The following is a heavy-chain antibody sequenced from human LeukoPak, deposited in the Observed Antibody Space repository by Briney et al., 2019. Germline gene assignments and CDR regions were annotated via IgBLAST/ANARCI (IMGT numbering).Heavy chain of an antibody. Sequence: GGSLRLSCAASGFTFSSYAMHWVRQAPGKGLEWVAVISYDGSNKYYADSVKGRFTISRDNSKNTLYLQMNSLRAEDTALYYCAKAPCTNGVCYYDYWGQGTLVTVSS. CDR3: AKAPCTNGVCYYDY. CDR2: ISYDGSNK. J-gene: IGHJ4*02. CDR1: GFTFSSYA. V-gene: IGHV3-30-3*01. D-gene: IGHD2-8*01.